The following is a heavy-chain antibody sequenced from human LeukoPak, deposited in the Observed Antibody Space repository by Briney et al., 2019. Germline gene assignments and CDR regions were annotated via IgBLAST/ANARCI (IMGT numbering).Heavy chain of an antibody. CDR3: AGSYYNVFDY. Sequence: GGSLRLSCAASGFTVRSNYMNWVRQAPGKGLEWVSVMYSGGTTFYADSVKGRFTISRDNSKNTLYLQMNSLRAEDTAVYYCAGSYYNVFDYWGQGTLVTVSS. D-gene: IGHD3-10*01. V-gene: IGHV3-66*01. J-gene: IGHJ4*02. CDR2: MYSGGTT. CDR1: GFTVRSNY.